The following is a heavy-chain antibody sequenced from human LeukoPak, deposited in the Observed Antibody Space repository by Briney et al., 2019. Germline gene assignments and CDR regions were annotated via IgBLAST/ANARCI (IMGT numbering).Heavy chain of an antibody. Sequence: GGSLRLSCAASGFTFSSYDMHWVRHATGKGLEWVSAIGTCGDPNYHGSAKGRFTITREDATTNMYLQMNSLRAGDTGVYFCPRGAYYGSGSYVSYYCHYWGQGTLVTVPT. CDR3: PRGAYYGSGSYVSYYCHY. V-gene: IGHV3-13*05. D-gene: IGHD3-10*01. CDR1: GFTFSSYD. J-gene: IGHJ4*02. CDR2: IGTCGDP.